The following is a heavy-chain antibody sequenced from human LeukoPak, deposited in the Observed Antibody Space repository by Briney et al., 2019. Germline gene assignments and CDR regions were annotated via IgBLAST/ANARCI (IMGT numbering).Heavy chain of an antibody. CDR1: GGSISSYY. V-gene: IGHV4-59*01. J-gene: IGHJ5*02. D-gene: IGHD6-19*01. CDR3: ARASSSGWYVDP. CDR2: IYYSGST. Sequence: SETLSLTCTVSGGSISSYYWSWIRQPPGKGLGWIGYIYYSGSTNYNPSLKSRVTISVDTSKNQFSLKLSSVTAADTAVYYCARASSSGWYVDPWGQGTLVTVSS.